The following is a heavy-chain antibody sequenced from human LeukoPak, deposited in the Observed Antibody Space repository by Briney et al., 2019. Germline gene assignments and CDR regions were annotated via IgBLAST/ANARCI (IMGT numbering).Heavy chain of an antibody. CDR3: ARDRVGWNWGLDSHWYFDL. J-gene: IGHJ2*01. CDR1: GFTVSSNY. Sequence: GGSLRLSCAASGFTVSSNYMSWVRQAPGKGLEWVSVIYSGGSTYYADSVKGRFTISRDNSKNTLYLQMNSLRAEDTAVYYCARDRVGWNWGLDSHWYFDLWGRGTLVTVSS. V-gene: IGHV3-53*01. CDR2: IYSGGST. D-gene: IGHD7-27*01.